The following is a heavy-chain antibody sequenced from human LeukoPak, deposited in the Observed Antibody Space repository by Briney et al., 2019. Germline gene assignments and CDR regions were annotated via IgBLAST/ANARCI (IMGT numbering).Heavy chain of an antibody. CDR3: ARGQNYYDSSGYLDF. CDR2: IYYSGST. J-gene: IGHJ4*02. CDR1: GASVSSYY. D-gene: IGHD3-22*01. Sequence: PSETLSLTCTVSGASVSSYYWNWIRQPPGKGLEWIGYIYYSGSTKYNASLKSRVTISVDTSKNQFSLKLSSVTAADTAVYYCARGQNYYDSSGYLDFWGQGTLVTVSS. V-gene: IGHV4-59*02.